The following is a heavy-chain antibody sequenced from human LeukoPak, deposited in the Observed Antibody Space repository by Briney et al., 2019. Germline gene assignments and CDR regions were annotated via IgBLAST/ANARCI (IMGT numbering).Heavy chain of an antibody. CDR1: GFAFSRFN. J-gene: IGHJ6*04. CDR3: AELGITMIGGV. Sequence: GGSLRLSCAASGFAFSRFNMNWVRQAPGKGLEWVSSISSSGANMYYVDSLKGRFTVSRDNAKNSLYLQMNSLRAEDTAVYYCAELGITMIGGVWGKGTTVTISS. D-gene: IGHD3-10*02. V-gene: IGHV3-21*01. CDR2: ISSSGANM.